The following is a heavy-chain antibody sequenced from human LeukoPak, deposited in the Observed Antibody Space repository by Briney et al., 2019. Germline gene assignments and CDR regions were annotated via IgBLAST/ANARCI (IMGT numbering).Heavy chain of an antibody. CDR2: IYSGGTT. CDR3: ARRAGGYSHPYDY. D-gene: IGHD4-23*01. J-gene: IGHJ4*02. Sequence: PGGSLRLSCAVSGFTVSGNYMSWVRHAPGKGLEWVSLIYSGGTTYCADSVKGRFTISRDNSKNTLYLQMNSLRAEDTAVYYCARRAGGYSHPYDYWGQGILVTVSS. CDR1: GFTVSGNY. V-gene: IGHV3-53*01.